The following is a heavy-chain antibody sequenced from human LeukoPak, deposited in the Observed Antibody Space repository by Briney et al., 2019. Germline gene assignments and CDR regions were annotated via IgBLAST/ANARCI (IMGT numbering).Heavy chain of an antibody. D-gene: IGHD6-19*01. CDR1: GLTFSSYS. Sequence: GGSLRLSCPPSGLTFSSYSMNWVRQAPGKGLEWVSSISSSSSYIYYADSVKGRFTISRDNAKNSLYLQMNSRRAEDTAVYYCARKGLAHWFDPWGQGTLVTVSS. V-gene: IGHV3-21*01. J-gene: IGHJ5*02. CDR3: ARKGLAHWFDP. CDR2: ISSSSSYI.